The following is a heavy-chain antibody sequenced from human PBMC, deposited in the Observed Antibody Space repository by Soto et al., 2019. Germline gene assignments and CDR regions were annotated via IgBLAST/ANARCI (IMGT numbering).Heavy chain of an antibody. Sequence: QVQLVQSGAEVRKAGSSVKVSCQASGDTFGSASINWVRQAPGQGLEWMGGIIPMLGKPNYAQFLQDRLTITADESANTAYMELRSLRAEDTAVYFCARLGRGAFNPWGQGTPVTVSS. J-gene: IGHJ5*02. CDR2: IIPMLGKP. CDR3: ARLGRGAFNP. D-gene: IGHD7-27*01. V-gene: IGHV1-69*01. CDR1: GDTFGSAS.